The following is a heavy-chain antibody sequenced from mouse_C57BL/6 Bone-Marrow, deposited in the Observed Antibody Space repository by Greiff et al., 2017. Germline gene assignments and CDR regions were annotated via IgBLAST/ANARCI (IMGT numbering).Heavy chain of an antibody. J-gene: IGHJ1*03. CDR3: AREPTGDGYDGRYFDV. V-gene: IGHV1-69*01. Sequence: QVQLQQPGAELVLPGASVKLSCKASGYTFTSYWMHWVKQRPGQGLEWIGEIDPSDSYTNYNQKFKGKSTLTVDKSSSTAYMQRSSLTSEDTAVYYCAREPTGDGYDGRYFDVWGTGTTDTVST. D-gene: IGHD2-2*01. CDR1: GYTFTSYW. CDR2: IDPSDSYT.